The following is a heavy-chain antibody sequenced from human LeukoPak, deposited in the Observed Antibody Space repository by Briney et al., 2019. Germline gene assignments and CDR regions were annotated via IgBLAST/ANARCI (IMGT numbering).Heavy chain of an antibody. D-gene: IGHD5-18*01. CDR1: GGSISSYY. Sequence: PSETLSLTCTVYGGSISSYYWSWIRQAPGKGLEWIGFINYSGSTNYNPSLNSRVTISVDTSKNQFSLKLSSVTAADTAVFYCARATFYNYGFGYFDLWGRGTLVTVSS. V-gene: IGHV4-59*01. CDR3: ARATFYNYGFGYFDL. J-gene: IGHJ2*01. CDR2: INYSGST.